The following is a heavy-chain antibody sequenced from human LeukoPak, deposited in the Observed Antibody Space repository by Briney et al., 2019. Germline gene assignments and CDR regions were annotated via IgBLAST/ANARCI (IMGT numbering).Heavy chain of an antibody. CDR1: GFTFSSYA. Sequence: PGESLRLSCAASGFTFSSYAMSWVRQAPGKGLEWVSAISGSGGSTYYADSVKGRFTISRDNSKNTLYLQMNSLRAEDTAVYYCAKDQYYYDRSGYYYVDAFDIWGQGTMVTVSS. CDR2: ISGSGGST. V-gene: IGHV3-23*01. D-gene: IGHD3-22*01. J-gene: IGHJ3*02. CDR3: AKDQYYYDRSGYYYVDAFDI.